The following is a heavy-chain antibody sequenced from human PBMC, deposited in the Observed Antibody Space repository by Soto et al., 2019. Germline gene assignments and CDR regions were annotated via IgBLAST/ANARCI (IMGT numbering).Heavy chain of an antibody. CDR3: AKDGDSGAILSYYYYYGMDV. Sequence: QVQLVESGGGVVXXXXXXXLSCAAXGXTFSSYGMHWVRQAPGKGLEWVAVISYDGSNKYYADSVKGRFTISRDNSKNTLYLQMNSLRAEDTAVYYCAKDGDSGAILSYYYYYGMDVWGQGTTVTVSS. J-gene: IGHJ6*02. V-gene: IGHV3-30*18. D-gene: IGHD2-15*01. CDR1: GXTFSSYG. CDR2: ISYDGSNK.